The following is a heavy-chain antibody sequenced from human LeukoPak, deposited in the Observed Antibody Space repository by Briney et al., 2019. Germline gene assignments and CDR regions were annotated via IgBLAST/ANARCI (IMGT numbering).Heavy chain of an antibody. V-gene: IGHV4-39*01. Sequence: PSETLSLTCTVSGGSISSSSYYWGWIRQPPGKGLEWIGSIYYSGSTYYNPSLKSRVTISVDTSKNQFSLKLSSVTAADTAVYYCASPYYDILTGYFHFDYWGQGTLVTVSS. CDR1: GGSISSSSYY. CDR3: ASPYYDILTGYFHFDY. J-gene: IGHJ4*02. CDR2: IYYSGST. D-gene: IGHD3-9*01.